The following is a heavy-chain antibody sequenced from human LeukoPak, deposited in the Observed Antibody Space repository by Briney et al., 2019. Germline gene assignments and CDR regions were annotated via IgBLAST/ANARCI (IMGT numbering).Heavy chain of an antibody. CDR1: GYTFTSYY. CDR3: ARFAAGGSYYYYMDV. D-gene: IGHD6-25*01. J-gene: IGHJ6*03. V-gene: IGHV3-30-3*01. Sequence: SCKASGYTFTSYYMHWVRQAPGKGLEWVAVISYDGSNKYYADSVKGRFTISRDNAKNSLYLQMNSLRADDTAVYYCARFAAGGSYYYYMDVWGKGTTVTVSS. CDR2: ISYDGSNK.